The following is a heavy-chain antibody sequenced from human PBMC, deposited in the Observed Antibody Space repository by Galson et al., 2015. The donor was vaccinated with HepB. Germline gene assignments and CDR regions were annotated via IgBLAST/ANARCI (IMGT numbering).Heavy chain of an antibody. V-gene: IGHV3-33*08. D-gene: IGHD2/OR15-2a*01. J-gene: IGHJ5*02. CDR2: IWYDGSNK. CDR1: GFTFSSYA. Sequence: SLRLSCAASGFTFSSYAMSWARQAPGKGLEWVAVIWYDGSNKYYADSVKGRFTISRDNSKNTLYLQMNSLRAEDTAVYYCARDWGPGPRTIVRNWFDPWGQGTLVTVSS. CDR3: ARDWGPGPRTIVRNWFDP.